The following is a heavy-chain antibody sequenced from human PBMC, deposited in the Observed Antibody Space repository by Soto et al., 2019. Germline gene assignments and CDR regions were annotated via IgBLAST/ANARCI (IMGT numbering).Heavy chain of an antibody. Sequence: SETLSLTCAVYGGSFSGYYWSWIRQPPGKGLEWIGEINHSGGADYNPSLKSRVTISVDTSKNQFSLKLSSVTAADTAVYFCARDLVFHYWGQGTLVTVSS. CDR2: INHSGGA. CDR1: GGSFSGYY. J-gene: IGHJ4*02. V-gene: IGHV4-34*01. D-gene: IGHD3-9*01. CDR3: ARDLVFHY.